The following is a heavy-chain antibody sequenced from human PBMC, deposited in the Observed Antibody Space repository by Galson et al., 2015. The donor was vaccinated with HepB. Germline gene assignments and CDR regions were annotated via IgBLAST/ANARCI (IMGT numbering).Heavy chain of an antibody. J-gene: IGHJ5*02. D-gene: IGHD2-2*01. Sequence: TLSLTCTVSGGSISSGSYYWGWIRQPAGKGLEWIGRIYTSGSTNYNPSLKSRVTMSVDTSKNQFSLKLSSVTAADTAVYYCAREGIVVVPAAMWNWFDPWGQGTLVTVSS. V-gene: IGHV4-61*02. CDR2: IYTSGST. CDR3: AREGIVVVPAAMWNWFDP. CDR1: GGSISSGSYY.